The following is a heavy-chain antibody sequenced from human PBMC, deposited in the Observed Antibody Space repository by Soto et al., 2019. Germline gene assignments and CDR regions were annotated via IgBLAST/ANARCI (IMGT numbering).Heavy chain of an antibody. CDR1: GFTFSSYS. J-gene: IGHJ4*02. CDR3: ARESEDLTSNFDY. V-gene: IGHV3-48*01. Sequence: LRLSCAASGFTFSSYSMNWVRQAPGKGPEWVSYISSSSSTIYYADSVKGRFTISRDSAKNSLYLQMNSLRAEDTAVYYCARESEDLTSNFDYWGQGTLVTVSS. CDR2: ISSSSSTI.